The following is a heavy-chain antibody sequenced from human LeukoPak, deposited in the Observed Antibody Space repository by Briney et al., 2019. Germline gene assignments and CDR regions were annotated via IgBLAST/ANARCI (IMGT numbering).Heavy chain of an antibody. J-gene: IGHJ4*02. Sequence: GGSLRLSCAASRFTFSSYWMSWVRQAPGKGLEWVSAISGSAGNTYYADSVKGRFTISRDNSKNTVYLQMNSLRAEDTAIYYCAKAGSYDILTAYFLADYWGQGTLVIVSS. CDR2: ISGSAGNT. CDR3: AKAGSYDILTAYFLADY. V-gene: IGHV3-23*01. D-gene: IGHD3-9*01. CDR1: RFTFSSYW.